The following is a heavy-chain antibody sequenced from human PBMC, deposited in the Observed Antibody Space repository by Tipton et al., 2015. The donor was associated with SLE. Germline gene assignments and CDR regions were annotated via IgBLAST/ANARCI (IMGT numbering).Heavy chain of an antibody. Sequence: GLVKPSETLSLTCTVSGGSISSYYWSWIRQPPGKGLEWIGYIYYSGSTYYNPSLKSRVTISVDTSKNQFSLKLSSVTAADTAVYYCARVRGGVFPFDYWGQGTLVTVSS. D-gene: IGHD2-15*01. CDR2: IYYSGST. J-gene: IGHJ4*02. V-gene: IGHV4-59*12. CDR1: GGSISSYY. CDR3: ARVRGGVFPFDY.